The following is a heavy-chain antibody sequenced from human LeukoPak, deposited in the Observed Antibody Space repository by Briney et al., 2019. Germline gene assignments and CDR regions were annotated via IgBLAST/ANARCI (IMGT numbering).Heavy chain of an antibody. CDR3: ARVSVEWAHGYSYASYYYYYMDV. Sequence: PRGSLRHSSAHPGFSLCSYLMSSVRQAPGKGLEWVANIKQEGSEKYSVDSVKGGFTFSRDNAKNSLYLHMNSLRAEDTAVYYCARVSVEWAHGYSYASYYYYYMDVWGKGTTVAVSS. J-gene: IGHJ6*03. D-gene: IGHD5-18*01. CDR2: IKQEGSEK. V-gene: IGHV3-7*01. CDR1: GFSLCSYL.